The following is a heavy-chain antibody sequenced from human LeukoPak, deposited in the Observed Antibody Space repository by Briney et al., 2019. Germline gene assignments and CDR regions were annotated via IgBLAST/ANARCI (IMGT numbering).Heavy chain of an antibody. Sequence: PGGSLRLSCAASGFTVSSNYMSWVRQAPGKGLEWVSVIYCGGSTYYADSVKGRFTIYRENSKNTLYLQMNSQRAEDTAVYYCARDSRYYYDSSGTDYWGQGTLVTVSS. D-gene: IGHD3-22*01. CDR2: IYCGGST. V-gene: IGHV3-66*01. J-gene: IGHJ4*02. CDR3: ARDSRYYYDSSGTDY. CDR1: GFTVSSNY.